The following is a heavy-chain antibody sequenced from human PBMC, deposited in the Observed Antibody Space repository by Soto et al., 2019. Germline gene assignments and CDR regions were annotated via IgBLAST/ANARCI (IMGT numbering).Heavy chain of an antibody. D-gene: IGHD3-10*01. V-gene: IGHV4-34*01. Sequence: PSETLSLTCAVYGGSFSGYYWSWIRQPPGKGLEWIGEINHSGSTNYNPSLKSRVTISVDTSKNQFSLKLSSVTAADTAVYYCASRITMVRGVSPNPYNWFDPWGQGTLVTVSS. CDR1: GGSFSGYY. J-gene: IGHJ5*02. CDR3: ASRITMVRGVSPNPYNWFDP. CDR2: INHSGST.